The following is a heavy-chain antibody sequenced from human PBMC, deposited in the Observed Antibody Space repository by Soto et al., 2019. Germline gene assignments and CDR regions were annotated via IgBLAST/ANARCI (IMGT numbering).Heavy chain of an antibody. J-gene: IGHJ4*02. CDR2: IRWNSGSI. D-gene: IGHD6-19*01. V-gene: IGHV3-9*01. Sequence: EVQLVESGGGLVQPGRSLRLSCAASGFTFDDYAMHWVRQAPGKGLEWVSGIRWNSGSIGYADSVKGRFNISRDNAQNSLYLQMNSLRAEDTALYYCAKDTGIEVAGNFDYWGQGTLVTVSS. CDR1: GFTFDDYA. CDR3: AKDTGIEVAGNFDY.